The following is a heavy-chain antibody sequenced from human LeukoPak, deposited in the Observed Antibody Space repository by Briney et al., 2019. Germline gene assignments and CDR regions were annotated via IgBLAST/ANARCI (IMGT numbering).Heavy chain of an antibody. CDR1: GFTFSSYG. V-gene: IGHV3-30*02. Sequence: GGSLRLSCAASGFTFSSYGMHWVRQAPGKGLEWVAFIRYDGSNKYYADSVKGRFTISRDNSKNTLYLQMNSLRAEDTAVYYCAKTGAQDIVVVPADIDYWGQGTLVTVSS. CDR2: IRYDGSNK. D-gene: IGHD2-2*01. J-gene: IGHJ4*02. CDR3: AKTGAQDIVVVPADIDY.